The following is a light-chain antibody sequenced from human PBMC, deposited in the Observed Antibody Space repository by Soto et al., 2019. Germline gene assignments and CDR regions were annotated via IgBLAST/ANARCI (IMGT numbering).Light chain of an antibody. CDR3: QQYYSYRT. J-gene: IGKJ1*01. CDR2: AAS. Sequence: AIRMTQSPSTLSASTGDRVTITCRASQGISSYLAWYQQKPGKAPKLLIYAASTLQSGVPSRFSGSGSGKDFTLTISCLQSEDFATYYCQQYYSYRTFGQGTKVDIK. CDR1: QGISSY. V-gene: IGKV1-8*01.